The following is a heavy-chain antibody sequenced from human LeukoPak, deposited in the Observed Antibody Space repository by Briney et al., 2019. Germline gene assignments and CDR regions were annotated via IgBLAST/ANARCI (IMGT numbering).Heavy chain of an antibody. CDR2: IHTSGST. D-gene: IGHD1-14*01. V-gene: IGHV4-4*07. J-gene: IGHJ4*02. Sequence: SETLSLTCAVSGGSISINFCFWFRQRAGRGQDWIGRIHTSGSTNYNPSLKSRVTMSVDTAKNQFSLKLGSVSASDTAVYYCARDPEGHGNYFDYWGQGALVTVSS. CDR1: GGSISINF. CDR3: ARDPEGHGNYFDY.